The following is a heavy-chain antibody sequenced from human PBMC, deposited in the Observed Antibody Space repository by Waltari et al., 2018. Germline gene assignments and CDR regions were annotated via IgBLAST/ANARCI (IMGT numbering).Heavy chain of an antibody. J-gene: IGHJ4*02. CDR2: IYPGDSDT. CDR1: GYSFTSYW. CDR3: ARWYSSSWYGFDY. Sequence: EVQLVQSGAEVKKPGESLKISCKGSGYSFTSYWIGWVRQMPGKGLEWMGIIYPGDSDTRYIPSFQGQVTSSADKSISTAYLQWSSLKASDTAMYYCARWYSSSWYGFDYWGQGTLVAVSP. D-gene: IGHD6-13*01. V-gene: IGHV5-51*03.